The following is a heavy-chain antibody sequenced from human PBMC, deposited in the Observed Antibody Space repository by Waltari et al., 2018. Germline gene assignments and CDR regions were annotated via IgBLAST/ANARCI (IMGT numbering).Heavy chain of an antibody. CDR1: GYSFTSYW. J-gene: IGHJ3*01. V-gene: IGHV5-51*01. Sequence: EVQLVQSRAEVKKPGESLQISCKASGYSFTSYWIGWVRQMPGKGLEWMGILFPGDSATTYSPSFQGQVTISADKSIRTAYLQLSSLKSSDSAMYYCARLFYCSSTGCWRSSAFDVWGQGTLVTVS. CDR3: ARLFYCSSTGCWRSSAFDV. D-gene: IGHD2-2*01. CDR2: LFPGDSAT.